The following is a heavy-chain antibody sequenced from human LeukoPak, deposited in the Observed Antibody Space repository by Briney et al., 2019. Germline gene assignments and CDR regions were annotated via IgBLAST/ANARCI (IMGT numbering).Heavy chain of an antibody. CDR1: GGSISDTSDF. J-gene: IGHJ4*02. CDR3: ARRHRSYDSGGHVMDY. D-gene: IGHD3-22*01. Sequence: PSETLSLTCTVSGGSISDTSDFWGWIRQPPGKGLEWIGSLYYSDNTYDNPSVSSGNTYYNPSLKSRVAISVDTSKNQFSLKLSSVTAADTAMYYCARRHRSYDSGGHVMDYWGQGTLVTVSS. CDR2: LYYSDNTYDNPSVSSGNT. V-gene: IGHV4-39*01.